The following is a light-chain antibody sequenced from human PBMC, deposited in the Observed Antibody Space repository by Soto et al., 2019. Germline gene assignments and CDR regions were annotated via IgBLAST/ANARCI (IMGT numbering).Light chain of an antibody. CDR1: NSISSK. J-gene: IGKJ4*01. CDR2: HTS. V-gene: IGKV3-15*01. CDR3: QQYNNWPRAT. Sequence: IVMTQSAATRSVSXGERATLCCRASNSISSKLAWYQQKPGQAXRLAMXHTSSRATGFQARLSGSGSGKEFNLTISSLQSEEFGVYYCQQYNNWPRATFGGGTKVDIK.